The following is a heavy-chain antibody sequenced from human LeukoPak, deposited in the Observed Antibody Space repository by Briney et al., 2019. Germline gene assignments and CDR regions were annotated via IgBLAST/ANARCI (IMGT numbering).Heavy chain of an antibody. CDR3: AKVGRYFDWHYYFDY. V-gene: IGHV3-23*01. J-gene: IGHJ4*02. CDR1: GFTFSSYA. D-gene: IGHD3-9*01. Sequence: PGGSLRLSCAASGFTFSSYAMSWVRQAPGKGLEWVSAISGSGGSTYYADSVKGRFTISRDNSKNTLYLQMNSLRAEDTAVYYCAKVGRYFDWHYYFDYWGQGTLVTVSS. CDR2: ISGSGGST.